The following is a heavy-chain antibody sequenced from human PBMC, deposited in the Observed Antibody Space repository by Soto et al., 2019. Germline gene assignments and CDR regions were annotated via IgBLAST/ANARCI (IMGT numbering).Heavy chain of an antibody. D-gene: IGHD3-10*01. CDR3: AKGSSDYYGGDHDAFDI. Sequence: EVQLLESGGGLVQPGGSLRLSCAASGFTFSSYAMSWVHQAPGKGLEWVSAISGSGGSTYYADSVKGRFTISRDNSKNTLYLQMHSLRAEDTAVYYCAKGSSDYYGGDHDAFDIWGQGTMVTVSS. CDR1: GFTFSSYA. V-gene: IGHV3-23*01. J-gene: IGHJ3*02. CDR2: ISGSGGST.